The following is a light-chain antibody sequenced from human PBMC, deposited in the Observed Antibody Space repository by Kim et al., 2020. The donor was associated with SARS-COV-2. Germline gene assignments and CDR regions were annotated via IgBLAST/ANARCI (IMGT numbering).Light chain of an antibody. CDR1: QNILDQ. CDR2: RSS. J-gene: IGKJ5*01. Sequence: ALSAAIGERVSMTCRASQNILDQLDWYQHKPGKAPIHRIYRSSKVYDGVPSRFSGRGFWTNFTLTINSLQPDGFATYYYQQSYITFGRGKRLEIK. CDR3: QQSYIT. V-gene: IGKV1-39*01.